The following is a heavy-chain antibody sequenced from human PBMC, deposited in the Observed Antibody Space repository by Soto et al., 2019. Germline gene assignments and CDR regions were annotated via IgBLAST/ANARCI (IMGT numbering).Heavy chain of an antibody. D-gene: IGHD1-26*01. CDR3: ARTGLVGATVPYFDT. CDR2: TNSDGSST. CDR1: GFTFSSYW. J-gene: IGHJ4*02. V-gene: IGHV3-74*01. Sequence: EVQLVESGGGLVQPGGSLRVSCVASGFTFSSYWMHWVRQTPGKGLVWVSRTNSDGSSTYYADSVKGRFTISRDNAKNTLYLQMNRLRAEDTGVYYCARTGLVGATVPYFDTWGQGTLVTVSS.